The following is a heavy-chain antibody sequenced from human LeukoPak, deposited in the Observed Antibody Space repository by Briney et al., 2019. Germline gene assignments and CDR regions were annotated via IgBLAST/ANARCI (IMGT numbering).Heavy chain of an antibody. D-gene: IGHD2-15*01. CDR1: GGSISSGGYY. V-gene: IGHV4-31*03. CDR3: ARSRGGSVFDY. Sequence: SETLSLTCTVSGGSISSGGYYWSWIREHPGKGLEWIGYIYYSGSTYYNPSLKSRVTISVDTSKNQFSLKLSSVTAADTAVYYCARSRGGSVFDYWGQGTLVTVSS. J-gene: IGHJ4*02. CDR2: IYYSGST.